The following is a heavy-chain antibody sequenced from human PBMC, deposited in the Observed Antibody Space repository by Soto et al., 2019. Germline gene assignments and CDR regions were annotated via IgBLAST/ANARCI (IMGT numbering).Heavy chain of an antibody. Sequence: EVQLLESGGGLVQPGGSLRLSCAASGFTFRNYAMSWARQAPGKGLEWVSAISGSGGTTHYADSVKGRFTISRDNSKNTLCLQMNSLRVEDTAVYYCAKDRSSTSCYAFDYWGQGSLVTVSS. CDR2: ISGSGGTT. CDR1: GFTFRNYA. D-gene: IGHD2-2*01. J-gene: IGHJ4*02. CDR3: AKDRSSTSCYAFDY. V-gene: IGHV3-23*01.